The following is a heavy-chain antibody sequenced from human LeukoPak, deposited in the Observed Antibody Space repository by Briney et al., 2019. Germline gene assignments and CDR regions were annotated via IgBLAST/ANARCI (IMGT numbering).Heavy chain of an antibody. CDR3: ARGAFPVYEGSGWFDP. J-gene: IGHJ5*02. CDR1: GYTFTSYD. V-gene: IGHV1-8*01. Sequence: ASVKVSCKASGYTFTSYDINWVRQATGQGLEWMGWMNPNSETTGYAQKFQGRVTMTWKTSISTAYMELSSLRSDDTAVYYCARGAFPVYEGSGWFDPWGQGTLVTVSS. CDR2: MNPNSETT. D-gene: IGHD3-16*01.